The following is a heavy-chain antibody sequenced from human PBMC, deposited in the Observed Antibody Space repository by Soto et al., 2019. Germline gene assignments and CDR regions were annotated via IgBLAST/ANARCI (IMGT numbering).Heavy chain of an antibody. J-gene: IGHJ6*02. CDR2: IYPGDSDT. Sequence: PGESLKLSCKGSGYTLTNYWIGWGRQMPGKGLEWMGIIYPGDSDTKYNPSFQGQVTISADKSITTTYLQWSSLKASNTAIYYCAASIFYYGMDVWGQGTTVTVSS. CDR3: AASIFYYGMDV. V-gene: IGHV5-51*01. CDR1: GYTLTNYW.